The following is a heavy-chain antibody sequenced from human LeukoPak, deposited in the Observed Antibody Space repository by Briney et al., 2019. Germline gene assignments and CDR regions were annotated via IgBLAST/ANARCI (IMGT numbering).Heavy chain of an antibody. Sequence: ASVRVSCKASGQTYSSNGITWVRQAPGQGLEWMGWISGYNGDTKYAQTSQGRVTMTTDTSTSTAYLELRSLRSDDTAVYYCARDGQLWFSGYYEDNWFDPWGQGTLVTVSS. V-gene: IGHV1-18*01. J-gene: IGHJ5*02. D-gene: IGHD5-12*01. CDR2: ISGYNGDT. CDR3: ARDGQLWFSGYYEDNWFDP. CDR1: GQTYSSNG.